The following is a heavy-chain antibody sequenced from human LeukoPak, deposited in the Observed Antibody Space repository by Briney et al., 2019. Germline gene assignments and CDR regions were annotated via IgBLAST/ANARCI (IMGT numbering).Heavy chain of an antibody. D-gene: IGHD3-10*01. CDR1: GFTFSSYG. J-gene: IGHJ4*02. CDR3: AKDRPASHGSGSFGDY. V-gene: IGHV3-23*01. Sequence: PGGSLRLSCAASGFTFSSYGMSWVRQAPGKGLEWVSAISGSGTGTYYADSVKGRFTISRDNSKSTIYLQMNSLRAEHTAVYYCAKDRPASHGSGSFGDYWGQGTLVTVST. CDR2: ISGSGTGT.